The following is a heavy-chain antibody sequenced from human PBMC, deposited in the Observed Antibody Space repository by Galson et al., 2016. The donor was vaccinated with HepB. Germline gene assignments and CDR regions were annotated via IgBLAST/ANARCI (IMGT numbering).Heavy chain of an antibody. D-gene: IGHD6-13*01. CDR3: ARDLSRSRQPWRYGMDV. CDR1: GYTFSSYA. CDR2: INAGNGNT. V-gene: IGHV1-3*01. J-gene: IGHJ6*02. Sequence: SVKVSCKASGYTFSSYAIYWVRQAPGQRLEWMGWINAGNGNTKYSQKFQGRVTITRDTSASTAYMELSSLRSEDTAVYYCARDLSRSRQPWRYGMDVWGQGTTVTVSS.